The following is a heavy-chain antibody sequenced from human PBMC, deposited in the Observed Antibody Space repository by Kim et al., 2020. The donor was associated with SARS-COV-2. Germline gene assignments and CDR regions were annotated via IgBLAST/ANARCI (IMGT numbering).Heavy chain of an antibody. Sequence: GRFTISRDNSKNTLYLQMNSLRAEDTAVYYCAKDLVFLGCSGGSCYGLDYWGQGTLVTVSS. CDR3: AKDLVFLGCSGGSCYGLDY. V-gene: IGHV3-30*02. D-gene: IGHD2-15*01. J-gene: IGHJ4*02.